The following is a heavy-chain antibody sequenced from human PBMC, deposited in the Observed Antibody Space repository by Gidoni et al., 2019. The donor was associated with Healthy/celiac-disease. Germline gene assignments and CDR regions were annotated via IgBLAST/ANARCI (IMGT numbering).Heavy chain of an antibody. J-gene: IGHJ3*02. D-gene: IGHD2-15*01. CDR1: GVTCSNDW. CDR3: TTALPNCSGGSCYSGDAFDI. CDR2: IKSKTDGGTT. Sequence: EVPLVASGGGLVKPGRSIRLSCAASGVTCSNDWTSWVRQAPGKGLEGVGRIKSKTDGGTTDDAAPVKGRFTISRDDSKNTLYLQMNSLKTEYTAVYYCTTALPNCSGGSCYSGDAFDIWGQGTMVTVSS. V-gene: IGHV3-15*01.